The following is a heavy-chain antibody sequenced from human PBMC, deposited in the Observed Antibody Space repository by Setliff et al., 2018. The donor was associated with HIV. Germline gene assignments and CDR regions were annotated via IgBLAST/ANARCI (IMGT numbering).Heavy chain of an antibody. V-gene: IGHV4-38-2*01. D-gene: IGHD2-2*01. CDR3: ASSPAWRSDFGLHTFDY. Sequence: SETLSLTCAVSGYSIRDNFFWGWVRQPPGKGLEWIGSIFYTGSTYYNPSLKSRVTMSADTSKNQFSLKLSSVTAADTAVYYCASSPAWRSDFGLHTFDYWGQGTLVTVSS. CDR1: GYSIRDNFF. CDR2: IFYTGST. J-gene: IGHJ4*02.